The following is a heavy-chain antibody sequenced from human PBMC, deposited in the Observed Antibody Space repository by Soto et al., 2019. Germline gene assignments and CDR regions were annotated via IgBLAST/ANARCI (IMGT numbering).Heavy chain of an antibody. J-gene: IGHJ4*02. CDR3: AREIAD. CDR2: ISYDGSNK. CDR1: GFIFSSYA. Sequence: PGESLKISCAASGFIFSSYAMHWVRQAPGKGLEWVAVISYDGSNKYYGDSVEDRFTISRDDSKSTLFLQMNSLTTEDTAVYYCAREIADWGQGTQVTVSS. V-gene: IGHV3-30-3*01. D-gene: IGHD3-22*01.